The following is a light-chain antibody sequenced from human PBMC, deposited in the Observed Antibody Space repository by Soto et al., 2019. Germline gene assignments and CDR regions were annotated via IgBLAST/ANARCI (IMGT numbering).Light chain of an antibody. CDR1: QDISSW. J-gene: IGKJ5*01. CDR3: QQASSFPPT. V-gene: IGKV1-12*01. Sequence: EIQVTQAPSSVCSSVWERHTNTCRASQDISSWLAWYQQKPGKAPKIMIYAASSLQGGVPSRFSGSGSGTEFTLTISSLQPEDFATYYCQQASSFPPTFGQGTRLEIK. CDR2: AAS.